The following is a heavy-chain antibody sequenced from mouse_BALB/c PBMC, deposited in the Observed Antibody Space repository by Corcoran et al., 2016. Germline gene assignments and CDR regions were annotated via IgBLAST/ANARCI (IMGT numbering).Heavy chain of an antibody. CDR1: GYTFTNYG. Sequence: QIQLVQSGPELKKPGETVKISCKASGYTFTNYGMNWVKQAPGKGLKWMGWINTYTGEPTYADDFKGRFAFSLETSASTAYLQINNLKNEDTATYFCARAGEGYYAMDYWGQGTSVTVSS. D-gene: IGHD2-13*01. CDR3: ARAGEGYYAMDY. V-gene: IGHV9-3-1*01. CDR2: INTYTGEP. J-gene: IGHJ4*01.